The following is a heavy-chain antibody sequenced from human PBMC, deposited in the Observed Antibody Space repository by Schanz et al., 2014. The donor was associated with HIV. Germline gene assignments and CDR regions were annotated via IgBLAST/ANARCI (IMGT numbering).Heavy chain of an antibody. CDR2: ISYDGNDK. CDR3: AKGQRGVVRGDIDY. CDR1: GFTFSNYA. D-gene: IGHD3-10*01. Sequence: QVQLVESGGGVVQPGRSLRLSCAVSGFTFSNYAMHWVRQAPGKGLEWVALISYDGNDKYYADSVKGRLTISRDNSKNTLSLQINSLRAEDTAVYYCAKGQRGVVRGDIDYWGQGTLVTVSS. J-gene: IGHJ4*02. V-gene: IGHV3-30*04.